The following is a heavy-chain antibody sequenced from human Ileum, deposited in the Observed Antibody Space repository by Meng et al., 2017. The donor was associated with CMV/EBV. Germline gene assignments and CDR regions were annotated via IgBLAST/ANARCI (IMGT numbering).Heavy chain of an antibody. CDR3: ARDLAVGRIWFDS. CDR1: GFGFSDYG. J-gene: IGHJ5*01. V-gene: IGHV3-33*01. Sequence: AAAGFGFSDYGCHWVRPSPGKGLEWVADIWYDGRATYYADAVSGRFTISRDDSRSTLYLQINSLRAEDTAVYYCARDLAVGRIWFDSWGQGTLVTVSS. D-gene: IGHD6-19*01. CDR2: IWYDGRAT.